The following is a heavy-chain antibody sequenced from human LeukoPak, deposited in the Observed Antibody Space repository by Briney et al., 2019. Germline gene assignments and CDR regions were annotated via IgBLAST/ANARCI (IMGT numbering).Heavy chain of an antibody. D-gene: IGHD4-23*01. J-gene: IGHJ4*02. CDR2: IKSDGSSS. CDR3: ARDLDFRGYSTFEY. CDR1: GFTFSGYT. Sequence: PGGSLRLSCAASGFTFSGYTMHWVRQAPGKGLVWVSRIKSDGSSSTYADSVKGRFTISRDNAKNTLYLQMNTLRAEDTAVYYCARDLDFRGYSTFEYWGQGTLVTVSS. V-gene: IGHV3-74*01.